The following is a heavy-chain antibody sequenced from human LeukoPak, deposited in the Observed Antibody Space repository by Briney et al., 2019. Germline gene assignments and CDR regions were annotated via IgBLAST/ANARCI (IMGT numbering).Heavy chain of an antibody. V-gene: IGHV3-48*01. CDR2: ISSSSSTI. J-gene: IGHJ4*02. CDR1: GFTFSSYS. CDR3: ARESLTGYSSSWYYDY. Sequence: GGSLRLSCAASGFTFSSYSMNWVRQAPGKGLEWVSYISSSSSTIYYADSVKGRFTISRDNAKNSLYLQMNSLRAEDTAVYYCARESLTGYSSSWYYDYWGQGTLVTVSS. D-gene: IGHD6-13*01.